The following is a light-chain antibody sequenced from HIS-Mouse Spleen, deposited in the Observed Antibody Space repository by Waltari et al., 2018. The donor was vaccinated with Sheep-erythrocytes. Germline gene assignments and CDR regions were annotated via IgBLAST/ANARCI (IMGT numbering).Light chain of an antibody. CDR2: DVS. J-gene: IGLJ3*02. V-gene: IGLV2-11*01. Sequence: QSALTQPRSVSGSPGQSVTIPCTGTSSDVVGYNSVSWYQQHPGKAPKLMIYDVSKRPSGVPDRFSGSKSGNTASLTISGLQAEDEADYYCCSYAGSYTWVFGGGTKLTVL. CDR1: SSDVVGYNS. CDR3: CSYAGSYTWV.